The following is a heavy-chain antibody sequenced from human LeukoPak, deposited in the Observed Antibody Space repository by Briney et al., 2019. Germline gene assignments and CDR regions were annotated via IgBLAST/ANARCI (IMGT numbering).Heavy chain of an antibody. CDR2: ISYDGSNK. CDR1: GFTFSSYA. J-gene: IGHJ4*02. D-gene: IGHD6-19*01. V-gene: IGHV3-30-3*01. CDR3: AREAQEQWPIYYLDY. Sequence: GSLRLSCAASGFTFSSYAMHWVRQAPGKGLEWVAVISYDGSNKYYADSVKGRFTISRDNSKNTLYLQMNSLRAEDTAVYYCAREAQEQWPIYYLDYWGQGTLVTVSS.